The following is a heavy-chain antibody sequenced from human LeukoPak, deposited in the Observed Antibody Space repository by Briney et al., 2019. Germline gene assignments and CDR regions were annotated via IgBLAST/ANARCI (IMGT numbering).Heavy chain of an antibody. CDR2: ISSSSSYI. Sequence: AGGSLRLSCAASGFTFSSYSMNWVRQAPGKGLEWVSSISSSSSYIYYADSVKGRFTISRDNAKNSLYLQMNSLRAEDTAVYYCARDITSGSSTEFDYWGQGTLVTVSS. J-gene: IGHJ4*02. D-gene: IGHD1-26*01. CDR3: ARDITSGSSTEFDY. CDR1: GFTFSSYS. V-gene: IGHV3-21*01.